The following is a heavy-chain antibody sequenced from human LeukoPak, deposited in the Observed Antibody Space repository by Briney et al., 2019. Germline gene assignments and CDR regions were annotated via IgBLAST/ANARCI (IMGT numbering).Heavy chain of an antibody. D-gene: IGHD4-4*01. CDR3: ARVAVTTHFDY. Sequence: SETLSLTCAVYGGSFSSYYWGWIRQPPGKGLEWIGSIYYSGSTNYNPSLRSRVTISVDTSKNQFSLKLSSVTAADTAVYYCARVAVTTHFDYWGQGTLVTVSS. V-gene: IGHV4-59*01. J-gene: IGHJ4*02. CDR1: GGSFSSYY. CDR2: IYYSGST.